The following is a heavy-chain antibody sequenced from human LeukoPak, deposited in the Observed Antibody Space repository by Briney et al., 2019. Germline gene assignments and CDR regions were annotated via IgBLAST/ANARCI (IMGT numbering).Heavy chain of an antibody. V-gene: IGHV3-30*02. CDR2: IRYDGSNK. D-gene: IGHD3-22*01. CDR3: AKDRGYYYDSSGCIDY. Sequence: GSLSLSCAASGFPFSSYGMHWVRQAPGQGLEGVAFIRYDGSNKYYADSVKGRFTISRDNSKNTLYLQMNSLRAEDTAVYYCAKDRGYYYDSSGCIDYWGQGTLVTVSS. J-gene: IGHJ4*02. CDR1: GFPFSSYG.